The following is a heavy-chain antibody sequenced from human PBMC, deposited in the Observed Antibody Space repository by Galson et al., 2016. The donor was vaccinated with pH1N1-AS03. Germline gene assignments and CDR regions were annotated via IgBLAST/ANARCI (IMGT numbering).Heavy chain of an antibody. CDR3: ARSTGDLGYLDY. CDR2: IYPDGSDT. Sequence: QSGAEVKKPGESLKISCKVSGYSFSVYWIGWVRQMPGKGLEWVGLIYPDGSDTRYNPAFHGQVTISADESISTAYLQWSSLKASDTAMYFCARSTGDLGYLDYWGPRTLITVSS. D-gene: IGHD7-27*01. CDR1: GYSFSVYW. J-gene: IGHJ4*02. V-gene: IGHV5-51*03.